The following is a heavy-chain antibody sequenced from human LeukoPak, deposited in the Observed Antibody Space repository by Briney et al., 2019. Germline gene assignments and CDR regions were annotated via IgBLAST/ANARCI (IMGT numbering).Heavy chain of an antibody. CDR1: GGSISSYY. V-gene: IGHV4-59*12. J-gene: IGHJ4*02. D-gene: IGHD4-17*01. CDR3: ARDMYYGGNSINFDY. CDR2: VHYTGST. Sequence: SETLSLTCTVSGGSISSYYWSWIRQSPGKGLEWIGYVHYTGSTNYNPSLKSRVTISVDTSKNQFSLKLTSVTAADTAVYYCARDMYYGGNSINFDYWGQGTLVTVSS.